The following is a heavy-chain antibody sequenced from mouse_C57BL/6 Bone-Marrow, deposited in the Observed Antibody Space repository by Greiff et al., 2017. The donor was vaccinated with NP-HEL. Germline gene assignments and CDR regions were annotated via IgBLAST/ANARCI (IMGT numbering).Heavy chain of an antibody. CDR3: AIDSSGYVGYAMDY. V-gene: IGHV1-50*01. CDR2: IDPSDSYT. Sequence: VQLQQPGAELVKPGASVKLSCKASGYTFTSYWMQWVKQRPGQGLEWIGEIDPSDSYTNYNQKFKGKATLTVDTSSSPAYMQLSSPTSEDSAVYYCAIDSSGYVGYAMDYWGQGTSVTVSS. CDR1: GYTFTSYW. J-gene: IGHJ4*01. D-gene: IGHD3-2*02.